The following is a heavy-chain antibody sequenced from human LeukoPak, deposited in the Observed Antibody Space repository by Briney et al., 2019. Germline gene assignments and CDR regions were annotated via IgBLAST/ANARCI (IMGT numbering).Heavy chain of an antibody. D-gene: IGHD6-13*01. CDR2: ISWNSGSI. J-gene: IGHJ1*01. CDR1: GFTFDDYA. CDR3: AKDVAAAGFEYFQH. Sequence: PGRSLRLSCAASGFTFDDYAMHWVRQAPGKGLEWVSGISWNSGSIGYADSVKGRFTISRDNAKNSLYLQMNSLRAEDTALYYCAKDVAAAGFEYFQHWGQGTLVTVSS. V-gene: IGHV3-9*01.